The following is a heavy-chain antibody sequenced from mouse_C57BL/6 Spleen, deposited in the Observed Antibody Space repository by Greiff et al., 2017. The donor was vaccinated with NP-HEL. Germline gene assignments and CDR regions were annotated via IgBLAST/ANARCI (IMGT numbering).Heavy chain of an antibody. V-gene: IGHV1-7*01. CDR1: GYTFTSYW. CDR3: ASRRGDYEMDY. CDR2: INPSSGYT. Sequence: QVHVKQSGAELAKPGASVKLSCKASGYTFTSYWMHWVKQRPGQGLEWIGYINPSSGYTKYNQKFKDKATLTADKSSSTAYMQLSSLTYEDSAVYYCASRRGDYEMDYWGQGTSVTVSS. D-gene: IGHD1-1*01. J-gene: IGHJ4*01.